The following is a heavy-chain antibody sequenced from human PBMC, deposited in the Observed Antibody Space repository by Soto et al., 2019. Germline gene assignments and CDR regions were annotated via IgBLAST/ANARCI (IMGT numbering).Heavy chain of an antibody. CDR2: IYHSGST. CDR1: GGSISSGGYS. Sequence: TLSLTCAVSGGSISSGGYSWSWIRQPPGKGLEWIGYIYHSGSTYYNPSLKSRVTISVDRSKNQFSLKLSSVTAADTAVYYCARGETTVTTLDYWGQGTLVTVS. CDR3: ARGETTVTTLDY. J-gene: IGHJ4*02. D-gene: IGHD4-17*01. V-gene: IGHV4-30-2*01.